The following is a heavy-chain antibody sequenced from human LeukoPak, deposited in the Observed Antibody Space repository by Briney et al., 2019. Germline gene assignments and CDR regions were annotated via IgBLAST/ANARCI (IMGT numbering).Heavy chain of an antibody. CDR2: IRYDGSNK. Sequence: PGGSLRLSCAASGFTFSSYGMHWVRQAPGKGLEWVAFIRYDGSNKYYADSVKGRFTISRDNSKNTLYLQMNSLRAEDTAVYYCAKVYSANGQPTRLPYWGQGTLVTVSS. V-gene: IGHV3-30*02. J-gene: IGHJ4*02. CDR1: GFTFSSYG. CDR3: AKVYSANGQPTRLPY. D-gene: IGHD2-21*01.